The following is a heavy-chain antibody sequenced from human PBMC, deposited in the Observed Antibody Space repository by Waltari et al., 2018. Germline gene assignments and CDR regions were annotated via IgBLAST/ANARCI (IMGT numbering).Heavy chain of an antibody. J-gene: IGHJ6*02. CDR3: ARKYYYYGMDV. CDR1: GGSFSGYY. CDR2: INNSGST. V-gene: IGHV4-34*01. Sequence: QVQLQQWGAGLLKPSETLSLTCAVYGGSFSGYYWSWIRPPPGKGLEWIGEINNSGSTNNNPSLKSRITISVDTSKNPFSLKLSSVTAADTAVYYCARKYYYYGMDVWGQGTTVTVSS.